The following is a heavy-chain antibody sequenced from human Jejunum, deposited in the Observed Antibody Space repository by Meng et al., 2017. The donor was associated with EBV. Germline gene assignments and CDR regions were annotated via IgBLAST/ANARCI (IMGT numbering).Heavy chain of an antibody. D-gene: IGHD1/OR15-1a*01. Sequence: EVQLWGYGGGLVQPGGALRLSCAASGFTFSSSAMSWVRQAPGKGLEWVSSIGGSGGATYYADSVKGRFTISRDNSKSTLYLQMNSLRAEDTAVYYCAKLTRAWGQGTLVTVSS. CDR1: GFTFSSSA. CDR3: AKLTRA. CDR2: IGGSGGAT. J-gene: IGHJ5*02. V-gene: IGHV3-23*01.